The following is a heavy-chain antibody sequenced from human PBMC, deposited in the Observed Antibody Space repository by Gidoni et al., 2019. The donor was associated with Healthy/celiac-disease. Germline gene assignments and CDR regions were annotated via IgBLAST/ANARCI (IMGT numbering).Heavy chain of an antibody. J-gene: IGHJ4*02. Sequence: QVQLQESGPGLVKPSETLSLTCTVSGGSISSYYWSWIRQPPGKGLEWIGYIYYSGSTNYNPSLKSRVTISVDTSKNQFSLKLSSVTAADTAVYYCARGGVSLGYFDYWGQGTLVTVSS. CDR3: ARGGVSLGYFDY. D-gene: IGHD1-26*01. CDR1: GGSISSYY. V-gene: IGHV4-59*01. CDR2: IYYSGST.